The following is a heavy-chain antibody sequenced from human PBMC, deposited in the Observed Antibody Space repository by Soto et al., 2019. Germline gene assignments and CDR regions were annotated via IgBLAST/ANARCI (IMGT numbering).Heavy chain of an antibody. CDR1: GFTFGDYA. D-gene: IGHD5-12*01. V-gene: IGHV3-49*03. CDR3: TRETSSGYDY. CDR2: IRTKAYGGTT. J-gene: IGHJ4*02. Sequence: PGGSLRLSCTASGFTFGDYAMTWFRQAPGKGLEWVGFIRTKAYGGTTEYAASVKGRFTVSRDDSRTIAYLQMNSLKTEDTAVYYCTRETSSGYDYWGPGTLVTVSS.